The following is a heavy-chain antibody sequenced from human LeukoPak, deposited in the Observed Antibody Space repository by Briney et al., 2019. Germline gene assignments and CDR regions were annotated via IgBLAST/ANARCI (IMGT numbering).Heavy chain of an antibody. CDR2: ISGRGGST. CDR3: AKDVLLTYYYGSATMDV. J-gene: IGHJ6*03. V-gene: IGHV3-23*01. D-gene: IGHD3-10*01. CDR1: GFTFSSYA. Sequence: GGSLRLSCAASGFTFSSYAMSWVRQAPGKGLEWVSAISGRGGSTYYADSVKGRFTISRDNSKNTLYLQMNSLRAEDTAVYYCAKDVLLTYYYGSATMDVWGKGTTVTVSS.